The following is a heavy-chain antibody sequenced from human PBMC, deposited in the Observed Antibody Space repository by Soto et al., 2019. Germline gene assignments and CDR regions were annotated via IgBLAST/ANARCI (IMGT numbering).Heavy chain of an antibody. Sequence: QVQLVQPGAEVKKPGASVKFSCKASGYIFTNFYIHWVRQAPGQGLEWIGIINPNGGSTNYAQNFQGRVTMTRDTSTSTVSMDLRSLRSEDTAVYYCTRGLAAGDYWGQGTLITVSS. CDR3: TRGLAAGDY. CDR2: INPNGGST. J-gene: IGHJ4*02. CDR1: GYIFTNFY. D-gene: IGHD6-6*01. V-gene: IGHV1-46*03.